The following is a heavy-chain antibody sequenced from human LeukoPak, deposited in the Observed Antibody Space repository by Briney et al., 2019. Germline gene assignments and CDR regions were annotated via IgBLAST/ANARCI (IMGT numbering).Heavy chain of an antibody. CDR2: IIPIFGTA. V-gene: IGHV1-69*05. CDR1: GGTFSSYA. D-gene: IGHD3-3*01. CDR3: AREKKDDFWRGPSDP. Sequence: SVKVSCKASGGTFSSYAISWVRQAPGQGLEWMGGIIPIFGTANYAQKFQGRVTITTDESTSTAYMELSSLRSEDTAVYYCAREKKDDFWRGPSDPWGQGTLFTVSS. J-gene: IGHJ5*02.